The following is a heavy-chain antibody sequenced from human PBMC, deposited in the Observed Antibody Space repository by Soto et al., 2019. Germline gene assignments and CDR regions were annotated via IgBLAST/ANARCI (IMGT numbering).Heavy chain of an antibody. CDR3: ARDRDAAAETPRLDH. V-gene: IGHV4-34*10. CDR1: GGSFSGYY. Sequence: SETLSLTCAVYGGSFSGYYWSWIRQPPGKGLEWLGEINHSGITDYNPSLKSRITISVDTSENQFYLKLSSVTAADTAVYYCARDRDAAAETPRLDHWGQGTLVTVSS. D-gene: IGHD6-13*01. J-gene: IGHJ4*02. CDR2: INHSGIT.